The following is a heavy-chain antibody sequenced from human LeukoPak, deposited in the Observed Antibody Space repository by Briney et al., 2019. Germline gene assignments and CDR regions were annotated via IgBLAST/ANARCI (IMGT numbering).Heavy chain of an antibody. Sequence: GGSLRLSCAASGFTFSSYSMNWVRQAPGKGLEWVSSISSSSSYIYYADSVKGRFTISRDNAKNSLYLQMNSLRAEDTAVYYCARDPYYDSSGYYPYHFDYWGQGTLVTVSS. CDR1: GFTFSSYS. CDR2: ISSSSSYI. V-gene: IGHV3-21*01. J-gene: IGHJ4*02. D-gene: IGHD3-22*01. CDR3: ARDPYYDSSGYYPYHFDY.